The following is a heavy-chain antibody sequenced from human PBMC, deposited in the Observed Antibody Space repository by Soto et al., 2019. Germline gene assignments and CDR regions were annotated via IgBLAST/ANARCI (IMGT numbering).Heavy chain of an antibody. CDR2: INPSNGKA. J-gene: IGHJ5*02. D-gene: IGHD3-3*01. CDR1: RYTFTTYY. CDR3: ARDGGYNFWSGYPINWFDP. V-gene: IGHV1-46*01. Sequence: ASVKVSCKTSRYTFTTYYMHWVRQAPGQGLEWMGIINPSNGKASYAQKFQGRITMTREMSTSTVYMELSSLRSEDTALYYCARDGGYNFWSGYPINWFDPWGQGTQVTVSS.